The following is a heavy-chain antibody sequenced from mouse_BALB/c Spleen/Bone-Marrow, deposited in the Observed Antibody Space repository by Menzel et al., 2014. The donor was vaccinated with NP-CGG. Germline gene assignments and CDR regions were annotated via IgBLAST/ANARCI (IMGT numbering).Heavy chain of an antibody. CDR3: TRGDYPYFPMDY. V-gene: IGHV1S22*01. Sequence: LQQPGSELVRPGASVKLSCKASGYTFTSYWMHWVKQRPGQGLEWIGNIYPGSGSTNYDEKFKNKATLTVDTSSSAAYMQIRSLTSEDSAVYYCTRGDYPYFPMDYWGQGTSVTVAS. D-gene: IGHD2-4*01. J-gene: IGHJ4*01. CDR1: GYTFTSYW. CDR2: IYPGSGST.